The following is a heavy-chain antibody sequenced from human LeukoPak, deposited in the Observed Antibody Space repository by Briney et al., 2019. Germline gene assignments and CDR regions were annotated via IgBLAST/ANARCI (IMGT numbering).Heavy chain of an antibody. D-gene: IGHD3-9*01. CDR1: GFTFSSYA. V-gene: IGHV3-66*01. CDR3: AREAYYDILTGYDY. J-gene: IGHJ4*02. Sequence: GGSLRLSCAASGFTFSSYAMSWVRQAPGKGLEWVSVIYSGGSTYYADSVKGRFTISRDNSKNTLYLQMNSLRAEDTAVYYCAREAYYDILTGYDYWGQGTLVTVSS. CDR2: IYSGGST.